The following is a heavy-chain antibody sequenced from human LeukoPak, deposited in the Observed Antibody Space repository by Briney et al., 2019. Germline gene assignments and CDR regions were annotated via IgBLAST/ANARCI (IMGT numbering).Heavy chain of an antibody. D-gene: IGHD3-10*01. Sequence: SETLSLTCTVSGGSISSGDYYWSWIRQPPGKGLEWIGYIYYSGSTYYNPSLKSRVTISVDTSKNQFSLKLSSVTAADTAVYYCASSITMVRGVITQFDYWGQGTLVTVSP. V-gene: IGHV4-30-4*01. CDR2: IYYSGST. CDR3: ASSITMVRGVITQFDY. CDR1: GGSISSGDYY. J-gene: IGHJ4*02.